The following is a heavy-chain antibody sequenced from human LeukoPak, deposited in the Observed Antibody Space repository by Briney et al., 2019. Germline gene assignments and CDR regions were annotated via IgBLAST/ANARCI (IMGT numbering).Heavy chain of an antibody. J-gene: IGHJ5*02. D-gene: IGHD2-2*01. CDR1: GDSISRYY. Sequence: PSETLSLTCTVSGDSISRYYWSWIRQSPGKGLEWIAYIYYTGRTDYNPSLKSRVTMSVDTSKNQYSLKLTSVTAADTAVYYCARLGGCSSTSCYVHGFDAWGQGTLVTVSS. V-gene: IGHV4-59*12. CDR3: ARLGGCSSTSCYVHGFDA. CDR2: IYYTGRT.